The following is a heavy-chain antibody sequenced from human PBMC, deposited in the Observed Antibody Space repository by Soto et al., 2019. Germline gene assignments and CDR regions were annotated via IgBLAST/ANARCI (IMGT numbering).Heavy chain of an antibody. V-gene: IGHV3-30*18. J-gene: IGHJ6*02. Sequence: PGGSLRLSCAASGFTFSSYGMHWVRQAPDKGLKWVAVISYDGSNKYYADSGKGRFTISRDNSKNTLYLQMNSLRAEATAVYYFSKDRSSGWPRYYYYGMDVWGQGTTVTVSS. CDR3: SKDRSSGWPRYYYYGMDV. D-gene: IGHD6-19*01. CDR1: GFTFSSYG. CDR2: ISYDGSNK.